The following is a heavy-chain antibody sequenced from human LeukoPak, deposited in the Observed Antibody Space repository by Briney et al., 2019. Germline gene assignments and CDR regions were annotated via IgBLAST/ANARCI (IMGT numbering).Heavy chain of an antibody. Sequence: SETLSLTCAVYGGSFSGYYWSWIRQPPGKGLEWIGEINHSGSTNYNPSLKSRVTISVDASKNQFSLKLSSVTAADTAVYYCARGPPYYYGSGSYYRYYYGMDVWGQGTTVTVSS. CDR1: GGSFSGYY. CDR3: ARGPPYYYGSGSYYRYYYGMDV. CDR2: INHSGST. V-gene: IGHV4-34*01. D-gene: IGHD3-10*01. J-gene: IGHJ6*02.